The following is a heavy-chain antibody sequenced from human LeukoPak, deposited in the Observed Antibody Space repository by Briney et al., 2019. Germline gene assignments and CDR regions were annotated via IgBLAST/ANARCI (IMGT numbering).Heavy chain of an antibody. Sequence: GASVKVSCKASGYTFTRYALHWVRQAPGQGLEWMGMIYPRDGSTSYAQKFQGRVTVTRDTSTSTVHMELSGLRSEDTAVYYCARDQEGFDYWGQGTLVTVSS. V-gene: IGHV1-46*01. CDR3: ARDQEGFDY. CDR2: IYPRDGST. J-gene: IGHJ4*02. CDR1: GYTFTRYA.